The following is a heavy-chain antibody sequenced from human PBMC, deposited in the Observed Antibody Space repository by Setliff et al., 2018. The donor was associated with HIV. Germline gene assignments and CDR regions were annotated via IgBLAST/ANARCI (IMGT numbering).Heavy chain of an antibody. V-gene: IGHV4-38-2*01. Sequence: PSETLSLTCAVSGYSISSGYHWGWIRQPPGKGLEWIGSIYHSGSTYYNPSLKSRVTISVDTSKNQFSLKLSSVTAADTAVYYCARRSYYYGSGSYVYYGMDVWGQGTTVTVSS. J-gene: IGHJ6*02. CDR3: ARRSYYYGSGSYVYYGMDV. CDR1: GYSISSGYH. CDR2: IYHSGST. D-gene: IGHD3-10*01.